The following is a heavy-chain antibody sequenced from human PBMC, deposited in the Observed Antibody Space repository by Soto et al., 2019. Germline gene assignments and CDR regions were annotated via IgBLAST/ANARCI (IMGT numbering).Heavy chain of an antibody. CDR1: GFTFDDYA. Sequence: EVQLVESGGGLVQPGRSLRLSCAASGFTFDDYAMHWVRQAPGKGLEWVSGISWNSGSIGYADSVKGRFTISRDNAKKSLYLQMNSLRAEDTALYYCAKGGPAYFDWLLTNFDYWGQGTLVTVSS. CDR3: AKGGPAYFDWLLTNFDY. V-gene: IGHV3-9*01. CDR2: ISWNSGSI. D-gene: IGHD3-9*01. J-gene: IGHJ4*02.